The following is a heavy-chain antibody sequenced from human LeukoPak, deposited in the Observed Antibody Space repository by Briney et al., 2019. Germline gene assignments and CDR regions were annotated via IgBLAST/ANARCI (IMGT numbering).Heavy chain of an antibody. CDR3: ARSGNSGSYRYYYMDV. D-gene: IGHD1-26*01. V-gene: IGHV4-30-2*02. CDR1: GGSISSGGYY. J-gene: IGHJ6*03. CDR2: IYHSGST. Sequence: SSETLSLTCTVSGGSISSGGYYWSWIRQPPGKGLEWIGYIYHSGSTYYNPSLKSRVTISVDRSKNQFSLKLTFVTAADTAVYYCARSGNSGSYRYYYMDVWGKGTTVTVSS.